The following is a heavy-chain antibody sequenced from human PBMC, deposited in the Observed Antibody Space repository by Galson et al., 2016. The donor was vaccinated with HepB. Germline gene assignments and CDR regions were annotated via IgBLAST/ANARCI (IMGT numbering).Heavy chain of an antibody. Sequence: SVKVSCKASGYTFDSYFLHWLRQAPGQRPEWMGWITSGSGDTIYSQNFQGRPSITRDTSATTAYMELSGLRSEDTAIYFCAKGAGGYYDYWGQGTLVTVSS. CDR1: GYTFDSYF. CDR2: ITSGSGDT. D-gene: IGHD4/OR15-4a*01. V-gene: IGHV1-3*01. J-gene: IGHJ4*02. CDR3: AKGAGGYYDY.